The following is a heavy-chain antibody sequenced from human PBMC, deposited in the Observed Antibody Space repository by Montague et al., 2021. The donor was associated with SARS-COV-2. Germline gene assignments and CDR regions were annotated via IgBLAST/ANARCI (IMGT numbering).Heavy chain of an antibody. CDR1: GGSLNGYF. V-gene: IGHV4-59*01. Sequence: LVKPTQTLSLTCTVSGGSLNGYFWSWIRQAPGKTLEWLGYVHFSGITNYNPSLKSRVDISVDTSKSQLSLRLASVTAADTAVYFCARDVSTGTYTFDHWGHRVLVTVSS. CDR3: ARDVSTGTYTFDH. J-gene: IGHJ4*01. CDR2: VHFSGIT. D-gene: IGHD1-26*01.